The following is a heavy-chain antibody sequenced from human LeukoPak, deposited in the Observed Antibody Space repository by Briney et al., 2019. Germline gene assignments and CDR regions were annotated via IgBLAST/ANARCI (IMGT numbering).Heavy chain of an antibody. J-gene: IGHJ4*02. D-gene: IGHD5-12*01. CDR2: IRYDGNYK. CDR1: GFTFSTYG. CDR3: AKAAEWLRSPFDY. V-gene: IGHV3-30*02. Sequence: GGSQRLSCAASGFTFSTYGLHWVRQAPGNGLEWVTFIRYDGNYKYYADSVKGRFTISRDNSKNTLYLQMNSLRADDTAVYYCAKAAEWLRSPFDYWGQGTLVTVSS.